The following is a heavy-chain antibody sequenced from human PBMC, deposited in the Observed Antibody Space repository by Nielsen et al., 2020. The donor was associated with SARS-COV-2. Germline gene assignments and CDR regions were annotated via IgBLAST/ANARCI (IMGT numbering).Heavy chain of an antibody. J-gene: IGHJ3*02. D-gene: IGHD2-21*02. Sequence: GESLKISCAASEFTFSTYWMHWVRQAPGKGLVWISRINSDGSSTSYADSAKGRFTISRDNSKNTLYLQMNSLRAEDTAVYYCARLSTGVVVTPAFDIWGQGTMVTVSS. CDR2: INSDGSST. CDR3: ARLSTGVVVTPAFDI. V-gene: IGHV3-74*01. CDR1: EFTFSTYW.